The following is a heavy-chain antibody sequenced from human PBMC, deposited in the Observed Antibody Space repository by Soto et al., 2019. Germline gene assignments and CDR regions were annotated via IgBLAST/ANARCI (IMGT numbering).Heavy chain of an antibody. CDR2: IYYSGST. V-gene: IGHV4-59*08. Sequence: PSETLSLTCTVSGGSISSYYWSWIRQPPGKGLEWIGYIYYSGSTNYNPSLKSRVTISVDTSKNQFSLKLSSVTAADTAVYYCARHLGGDYMDVWGKGTTVTVSS. CDR1: GGSISSYY. CDR3: ARHLGGDYMDV. D-gene: IGHD1-26*01. J-gene: IGHJ6*03.